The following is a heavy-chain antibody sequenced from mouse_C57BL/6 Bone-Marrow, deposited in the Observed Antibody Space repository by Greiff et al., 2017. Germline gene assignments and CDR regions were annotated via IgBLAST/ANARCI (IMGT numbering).Heavy chain of an antibody. D-gene: IGHD1-1*01. V-gene: IGHV3-6*01. CDR2: ISYDGSN. Sequence: EVHLVESGPGLVKPSQSLSLTCSVTGYSITSGYYWNCIRQFPGNKLEWMGYISYDGSNNYNPSLKNRISITRDTSKNQFFLKLNSVTTEDTATYYCARALITRTDFDYWGQGTTLTVSS. CDR1: GYSITSGYY. J-gene: IGHJ2*01. CDR3: ARALITRTDFDY.